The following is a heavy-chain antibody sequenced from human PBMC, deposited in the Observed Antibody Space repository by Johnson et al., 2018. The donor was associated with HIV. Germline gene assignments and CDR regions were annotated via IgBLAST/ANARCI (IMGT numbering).Heavy chain of an antibody. CDR3: TRIHDLYYYDSYRKAFDI. V-gene: IGHV3-33*05. Sequence: QVQLVESGGGVVQPGGSLRLSCAASGFTFSSYGMHWVRQAPGKGLEWVAVISYDGSKKYYADSVKGRFTISRDNSKNTLYLQINSLRAEDTVVYYCTRIHDLYYYDSYRKAFDIWGQGTMVTVSS. CDR2: ISYDGSKK. D-gene: IGHD3-22*01. J-gene: IGHJ3*02. CDR1: GFTFSSYG.